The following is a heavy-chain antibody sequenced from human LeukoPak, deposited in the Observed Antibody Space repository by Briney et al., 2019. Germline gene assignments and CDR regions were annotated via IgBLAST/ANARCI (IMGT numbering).Heavy chain of an antibody. CDR2: ILFDGSIK. Sequence: GGSLRLACAASGFTFSSYAMHWVRQAPGKGLEWVAVILFDGSIKYYADSVKGRFSISRDNSKNTLYLQMDSLRGEDTAVYYCAKDFRIGYSAHFDYWGQGALVTVSS. CDR3: AKDFRIGYSAHFDY. J-gene: IGHJ4*02. CDR1: GFTFSSYA. V-gene: IGHV3-30-3*01. D-gene: IGHD2-21*01.